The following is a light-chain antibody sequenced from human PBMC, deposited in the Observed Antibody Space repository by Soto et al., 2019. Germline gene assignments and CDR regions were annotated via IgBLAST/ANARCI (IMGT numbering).Light chain of an antibody. Sequence: EIVLTQSPGTLSLSPGERATLSCRASQSVSSSYLAWYQQKPGQAPRLLIYGASIRATGIPDRFSGSGSGTDFTLTISRLEPEDFAVYYCQQYRTFGQGTKVEIK. CDR1: QSVSSSY. CDR2: GAS. CDR3: QQYRT. V-gene: IGKV3-20*01. J-gene: IGKJ1*01.